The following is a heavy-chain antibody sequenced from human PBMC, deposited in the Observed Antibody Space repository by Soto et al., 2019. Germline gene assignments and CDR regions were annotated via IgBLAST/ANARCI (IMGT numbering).Heavy chain of an antibody. CDR2: LWYDGSNT. J-gene: IGHJ6*03. Sequence: QVHLAESGGGVVQAGGSLRLSCAASGFIFSRYGMHWVRQDPGKGMEWVAVLWYDGSNTYYSDSVKGRFTISRDNSKSTLYLQMNSVRDEDTAVYYCARGGCVGARCNYYYYTDVCGKGTTVTVSS. V-gene: IGHV3-33*01. CDR1: GFIFSRYG. D-gene: IGHD2-21*01. CDR3: ARGGCVGARCNYYYYTDV.